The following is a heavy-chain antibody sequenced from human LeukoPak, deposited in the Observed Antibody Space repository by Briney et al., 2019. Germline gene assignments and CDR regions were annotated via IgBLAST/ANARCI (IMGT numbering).Heavy chain of an antibody. D-gene: IGHD4-17*01. V-gene: IGHV3-74*01. J-gene: IGHJ4*02. CDR1: GFTFSSYW. Sequence: QSGGSLRLSCVASGFTFSSYWMHWVRQAPGKGLVWVSRINSDGSSTSYADSVKGQFTISRDNSKNTLYLQMNSLRAEDTAVYYCARAFSTTAFDYWGQGTLVTVSS. CDR2: INSDGSST. CDR3: ARAFSTTAFDY.